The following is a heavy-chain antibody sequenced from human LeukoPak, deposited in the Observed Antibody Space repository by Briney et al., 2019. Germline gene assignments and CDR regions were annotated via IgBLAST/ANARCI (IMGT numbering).Heavy chain of an antibody. CDR3: ARAELLWFGELSPTYDAFDI. CDR2: ISSSSSTI. J-gene: IGHJ3*02. D-gene: IGHD3-10*01. CDR1: GFTFSSYS. V-gene: IGHV3-48*01. Sequence: GGSLRLSCAASGFTFSSYSMNWVRQAPGKGLEWVSYISSSSSTIYYADSVKGRFTISRDNAKNSLYLQMNSLRAEDTAVYYCARAELLWFGELSPTYDAFDIWGQGTMVTVSS.